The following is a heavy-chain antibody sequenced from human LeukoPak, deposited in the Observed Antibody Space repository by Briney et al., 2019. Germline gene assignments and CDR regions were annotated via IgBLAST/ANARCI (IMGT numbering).Heavy chain of an antibody. Sequence: GGSLRLSCAASGFTFSSYAMSWVRQAPGKGLEWVSVISGSGGSTYYADPVKGRFTISRDNSKNTLSLQMNSLRAEDTAVYYCAMNYGSGSYWSFDYWGQGTLVAVSS. CDR1: GFTFSSYA. CDR3: AMNYGSGSYWSFDY. D-gene: IGHD3-10*01. V-gene: IGHV3-23*01. J-gene: IGHJ4*01. CDR2: ISGSGGST.